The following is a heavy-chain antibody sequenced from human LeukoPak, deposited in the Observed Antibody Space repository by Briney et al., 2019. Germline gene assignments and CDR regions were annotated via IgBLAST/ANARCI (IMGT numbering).Heavy chain of an antibody. V-gene: IGHV4-31*03. CDR3: ARLDILTAANFDP. Sequence: PSETLSLTCTVSGGSISSGNYYWSWSRQHPGKGLEWIEYIYYSGGTQYNPSLKSRVTISVDTSKNQFSLRLSSVTAADTAVYYCARLDILTAANFDPWGQGTLVTVSS. J-gene: IGHJ5*02. D-gene: IGHD3-9*01. CDR1: GGSISSGNYY. CDR2: IYYSGGT.